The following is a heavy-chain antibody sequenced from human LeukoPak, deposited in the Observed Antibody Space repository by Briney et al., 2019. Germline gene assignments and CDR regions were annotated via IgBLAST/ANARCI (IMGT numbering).Heavy chain of an antibody. V-gene: IGHV1-18*01. J-gene: IGHJ1*01. Sequence: ASVKVSCKASGYTFTSIHISGVRQAPGQGLEWVGWISGYKGETNYAQEYQGRVTMTTDTSTSTAYMELRSLRSDDTAVYYCARGGGGYVRYFQHWGQGTLVTVSS. D-gene: IGHD5-12*01. CDR1: GYTFTSIH. CDR3: ARGGGGYVRYFQH. CDR2: ISGYKGET.